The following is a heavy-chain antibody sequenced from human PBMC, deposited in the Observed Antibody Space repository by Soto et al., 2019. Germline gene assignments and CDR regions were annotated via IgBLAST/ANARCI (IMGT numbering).Heavy chain of an antibody. D-gene: IGHD1-26*01. CDR1: SVSNAW. J-gene: IGHJ4*02. Sequence: SVSNAWMNWVRQAPGKGLEWVGRIKSKTDGGTTDYAAPMKGRFTISRDDSKNTLYLQMNSLKTEDTAVYYCTTGFMGATSYWGQGTLVTVSS. V-gene: IGHV3-15*07. CDR2: IKSKTDGGTT. CDR3: TTGFMGATSY.